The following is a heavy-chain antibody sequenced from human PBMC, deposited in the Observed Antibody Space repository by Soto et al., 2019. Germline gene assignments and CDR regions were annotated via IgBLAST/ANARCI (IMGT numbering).Heavy chain of an antibody. D-gene: IGHD3-16*01. J-gene: IGHJ4*02. CDR2: ISNKAGGGRT. CDR1: GFTFSDAW. CDR3: ATDTSATFGEGFDY. Sequence: EVQLVEFGGGLVKPGGSLRLSCAASGFTFSDAWMDWVRQAPGKGLEWVGHISNKAGGGRTDYSAPVKGRFVISRDDSKNTLYLQMNSLKSEDTAVYYCATDTSATFGEGFDYWSQGTLVTVSS. V-gene: IGHV3-15*07.